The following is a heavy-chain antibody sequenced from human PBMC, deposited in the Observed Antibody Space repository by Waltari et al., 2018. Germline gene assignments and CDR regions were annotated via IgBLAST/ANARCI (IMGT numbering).Heavy chain of an antibody. CDR3: ARAPLNDILTGPPDY. V-gene: IGHV4-34*01. D-gene: IGHD3-9*01. J-gene: IGHJ4*02. CDR1: GGSFSGYY. Sequence: QVQLQQWGAGLLKPSETLSLTCAVYGGSFSGYYWSWIRQPPGKGLEWIGEINHSGSTNYNPSPKSRVTISVDTSKNQFSLKLSSVTAADTAVYYCARAPLNDILTGPPDYWGQGTLVTVSS. CDR2: INHSGST.